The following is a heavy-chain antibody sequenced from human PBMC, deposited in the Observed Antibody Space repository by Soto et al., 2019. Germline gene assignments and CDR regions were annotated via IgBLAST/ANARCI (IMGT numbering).Heavy chain of an antibody. J-gene: IGHJ4*02. CDR2: IYYSGST. V-gene: IGHV4-31*03. D-gene: IGHD5-12*01. Sequence: SETLSLTCTVSGGSISSGGYYWSWIRQHPGKGLEWIGYIYYSGSTYYNPSLKSRVTISVDTSKNQFSLKLSSVTAADTAVYYCARFYSGYDGIDYWGQGTLVTVSS. CDR1: GGSISSGGYY. CDR3: ARFYSGYDGIDY.